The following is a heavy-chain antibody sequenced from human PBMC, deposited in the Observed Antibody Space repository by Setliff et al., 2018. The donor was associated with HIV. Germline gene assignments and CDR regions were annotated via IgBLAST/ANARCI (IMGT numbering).Heavy chain of an antibody. CDR3: ARGRYRDGMYYFDS. Sequence: PSETLSLTCTVFGGSFSGDYCSWIRQSPGKGLEWIGEINHSGSSTYNPSLKSRVTMSVDTSKNQFSLKLSSVTAADTALYFCARGRYRDGMYYFDSWGQGTLVTVSS. CDR1: GGSFSGDY. J-gene: IGHJ4*02. CDR2: INHSGSS. V-gene: IGHV4-34*01. D-gene: IGHD3-16*01.